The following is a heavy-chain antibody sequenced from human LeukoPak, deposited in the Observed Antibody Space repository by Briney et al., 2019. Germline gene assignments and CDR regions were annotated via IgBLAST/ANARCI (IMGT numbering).Heavy chain of an antibody. CDR3: ARVFYGSGSYYYFDY. Sequence: SETLSLTCTVSGGSISSYYWSWIRQPPGKGLEWIGYIYYSGSTNYNPSLKSRVTISVDTSKNQFSLKLSSVTAADTAVYYCARVFYGSGSYYYFDYWGQGTLSPSPQ. V-gene: IGHV4-59*01. J-gene: IGHJ4*02. CDR1: GGSISSYY. D-gene: IGHD3-10*01. CDR2: IYYSGST.